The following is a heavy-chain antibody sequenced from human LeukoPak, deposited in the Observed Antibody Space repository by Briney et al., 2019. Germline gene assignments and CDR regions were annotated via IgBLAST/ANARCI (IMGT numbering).Heavy chain of an antibody. J-gene: IGHJ4*02. CDR1: GGSIRSYY. CDR2: IYYSGST. Sequence: ASETLSLTCTVSGGSIRSYYWSWIRQPPGKGLEWIGYIYYSGSTNYNPSLKSRVSISVDTSKNQFSLKLSSETAADTAVYYCARTGSTVTMLYPFDHWGQRTLVTVSS. V-gene: IGHV4-59*01. D-gene: IGHD4-17*01. CDR3: ARTGSTVTMLYPFDH.